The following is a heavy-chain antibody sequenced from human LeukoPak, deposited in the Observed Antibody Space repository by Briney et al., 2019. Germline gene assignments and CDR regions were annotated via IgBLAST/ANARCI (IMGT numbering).Heavy chain of an antibody. Sequence: GESLKISCKASGYSFTTHWIGWVRQMPGKGLECMGIIYPDDSDTKYSPSFQGQVTISADKSISTAFLQWSSLKASDTAMYYCASATGRYSYFDYWGQGTLVTVSS. V-gene: IGHV5-51*01. D-gene: IGHD1-26*01. J-gene: IGHJ4*02. CDR2: IYPDDSDT. CDR1: GYSFTTHW. CDR3: ASATGRYSYFDY.